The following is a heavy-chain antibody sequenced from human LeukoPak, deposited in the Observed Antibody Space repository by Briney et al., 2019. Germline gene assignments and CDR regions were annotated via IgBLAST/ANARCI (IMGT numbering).Heavy chain of an antibody. CDR3: ARVKGSSSTFFDY. Sequence: PSETLSLTCTVSGGSISSSSYYWGWIRQPPGKGLEWIGSIYYSGSTYYNPSLKSRVTISVDTSKNQFSLKLSSVTAADTAVYYCARVKGSSSTFFDYWGQGTLVTVSS. D-gene: IGHD6-6*01. V-gene: IGHV4-39*01. CDR2: IYYSGST. CDR1: GGSISSSSYY. J-gene: IGHJ4*02.